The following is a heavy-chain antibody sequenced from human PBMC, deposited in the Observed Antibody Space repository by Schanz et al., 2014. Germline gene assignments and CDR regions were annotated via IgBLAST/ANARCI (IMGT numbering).Heavy chain of an antibody. J-gene: IGHJ5*01. CDR1: GFTFSSYG. CDR3: AKQHIVRGVIYLNWFDS. V-gene: IGHV3-30*18. CDR2: ISYDGSKK. Sequence: VQLAESGGGVVQPGRSLRLSCAASGFTFSSYGMHWVRQAPGKGLEWVGVISYDGSKKSYADSVKGRFTISRDNSKNTLYLQMNSLRPEDTAVYYCAKQHIVRGVIYLNWFDSWGQGTLVTVSS. D-gene: IGHD3-10*01.